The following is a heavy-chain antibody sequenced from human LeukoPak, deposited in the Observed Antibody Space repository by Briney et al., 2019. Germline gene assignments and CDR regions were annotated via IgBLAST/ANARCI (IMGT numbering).Heavy chain of an antibody. CDR2: NYYSKNT. D-gene: IGHD5-18*01. J-gene: IGHJ4*02. CDR1: VGSISSSSAY. Sequence: SETLSLTCTVSVGSISSSSAYWGSVRQPPGGGLEWIGSNYYSKNTYYNPSLKSRVTISADTSKNQFSLTLGSVSATDMAVYYCVSPRGFSYGYLDYWGQGTLVTVSS. V-gene: IGHV4-39*01. CDR3: VSPRGFSYGYLDY.